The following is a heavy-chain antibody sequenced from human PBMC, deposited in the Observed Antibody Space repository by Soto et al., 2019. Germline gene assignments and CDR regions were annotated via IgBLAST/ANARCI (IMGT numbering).Heavy chain of an antibody. V-gene: IGHV3-53*02. CDR2: IYSGGDT. Sequence: EVQLVETGGGLIQPGWSLRLSCAASGCTVSSNYMSGVRQPPGKWLEWVSIIYSGGDTYYADSVKGRFTISRDSSKNTLYLQMNNLRAEYTAVYYCARGDPFAVWGQGPLVTVSS. CDR3: ARGDPFAV. J-gene: IGHJ4*02. CDR1: GCTVSSNY.